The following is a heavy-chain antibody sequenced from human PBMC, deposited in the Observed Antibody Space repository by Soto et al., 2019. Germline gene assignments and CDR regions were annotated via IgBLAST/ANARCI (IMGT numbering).Heavy chain of an antibody. D-gene: IGHD6-19*01. J-gene: IGHJ4*02. Sequence: QVQLQESGPGLVKPSGTLSLTCAVSGGSISSSNWWSWVRQPPGKGLEWIGEIYHSGSTNYNPSPKGSGTISVDKFKNPFPPEARSVDAPGTGVVCLAKGGIAVGWPTVGYWGQGTLVTVSS. CDR3: AKGGIAVGWPTVGY. CDR2: IYHSGST. V-gene: IGHV4-4*02. CDR1: GGSISSSNW.